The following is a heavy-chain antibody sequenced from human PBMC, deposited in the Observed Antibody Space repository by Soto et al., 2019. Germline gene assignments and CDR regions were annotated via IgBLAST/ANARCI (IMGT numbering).Heavy chain of an antibody. Sequence: PWETLSLTCAVYGGSFSGYYWSWIRQPPGKGLEWIGYVTHSGTAYSIPSLNGRLTLSVDSSQTQFSLKLTSVTAADSAFYYCARIPWAQSSLDYWGRGILVTVST. V-gene: IGHV4-34*10. D-gene: IGHD6-13*01. CDR1: GGSFSGYY. CDR2: VTHSGTA. J-gene: IGHJ4*02. CDR3: ARIPWAQSSLDY.